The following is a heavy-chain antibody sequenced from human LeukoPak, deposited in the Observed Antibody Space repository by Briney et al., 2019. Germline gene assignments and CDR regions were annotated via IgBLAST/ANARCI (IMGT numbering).Heavy chain of an antibody. CDR1: GFTFSTYW. CDR2: IRRDGSEG. V-gene: IGHV3-7*01. CDR3: ARDATRGGDFDY. J-gene: IGHJ4*02. Sequence: GGSLRLSCAAHGFTFSTYWMGWVRQAPGKGLELVANIRRDGSEGYYVDSVKGRFIISKDNATNTLHLQLNDLRGEDTAVYYCARDATRGGDFDYWGQGTLVTVSS. D-gene: IGHD2-21*01.